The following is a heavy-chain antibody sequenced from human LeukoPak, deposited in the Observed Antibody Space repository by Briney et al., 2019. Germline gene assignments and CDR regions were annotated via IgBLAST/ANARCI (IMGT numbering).Heavy chain of an antibody. CDR2: IYYSGST. V-gene: IGHV4-59*01. CDR3: ARGRWSGNPGPFDY. J-gene: IGHJ4*02. Sequence: PSETLSLTCTVSGGSISSYYWSWIRQPPGRGLEWIGYIYYSGSTNYNPSLKSRVTISVDTSKNQFSLKLSSVTAADTAVYYCARGRWSGNPGPFDYWGQGTLVTVSS. CDR1: GGSISSYY. D-gene: IGHD4-23*01.